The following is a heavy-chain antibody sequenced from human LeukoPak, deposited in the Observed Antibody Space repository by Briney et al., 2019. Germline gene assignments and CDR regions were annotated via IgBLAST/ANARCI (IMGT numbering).Heavy chain of an antibody. CDR2: ISSSGSTI. V-gene: IGHV3-48*04. J-gene: IGHJ3*02. CDR1: GFTFSSYG. Sequence: PGGSLRLSCAASGFTFSSYGMHWVRQAPGKGLEWVSYISSSGSTIYYADSVKGRFTISRDNAKNSLYLQMNSLRAEDTAVYYCARADLRSDAFDIWGQGTMVTVSS. CDR3: ARADLRSDAFDI.